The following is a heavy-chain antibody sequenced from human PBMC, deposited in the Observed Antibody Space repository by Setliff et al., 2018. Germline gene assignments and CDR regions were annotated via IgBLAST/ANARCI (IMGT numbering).Heavy chain of an antibody. J-gene: IGHJ4*01. V-gene: IGHV4-34*08. CDR2: VNHRGDT. CDR3: RFWSGYYKNDF. D-gene: IGHD6-25*01. CDR1: GLTFSSDA. Sequence: PGGSLRLSCAASGLTFSSDAMTWVRQPPGKGLEWIEEVNHRGDTNYSPSLRGRVTMTVDAARKQLSLKISSMTAADAGVYYCRFWSGYYKNDFWGHGTLVTVSS.